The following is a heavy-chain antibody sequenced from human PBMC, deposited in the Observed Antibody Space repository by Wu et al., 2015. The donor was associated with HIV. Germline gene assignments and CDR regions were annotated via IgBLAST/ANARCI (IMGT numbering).Heavy chain of an antibody. D-gene: IGHD6-13*01. J-gene: IGHJ6*02. CDR3: ARDSSNNRRKYYYYYYGMDV. CDR1: GYTFTGYY. V-gene: IGHV1-69*01. Sequence: QVQLVHSGAEVKKPGASVKVSCKASGYTFTGYYMHWVRQAPGQGLEWMGWIIPIFGTANYAQKFQGRVTITTDESTSTAYMELSSLRSEDTAVYYCARDSSNNRRKYYYYYYGMDVWGQGTTVTVSS. CDR2: IIPIFGTA.